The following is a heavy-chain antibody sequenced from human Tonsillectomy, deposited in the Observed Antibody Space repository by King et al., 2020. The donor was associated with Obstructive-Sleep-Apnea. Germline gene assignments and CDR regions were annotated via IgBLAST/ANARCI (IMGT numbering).Heavy chain of an antibody. CDR2: IKHEGSEQ. V-gene: IGHV3-7*01. CDR1: GFTYSSDW. CDR3: ARDHGVVTVEYYYYGMDV. Sequence: VQLVESGGGWVQPGGCLRLSCAASGFTYSSDWMSCGRQAPGKGLEWVANIKHEGSEQYHVDSVKGGFTTSSDNAKNSQYLQMNSLRAEDTAVYYCARDHGVVTVEYYYYGMDVWGQGTTVTVSS. D-gene: IGHD2-21*02. J-gene: IGHJ6*02.